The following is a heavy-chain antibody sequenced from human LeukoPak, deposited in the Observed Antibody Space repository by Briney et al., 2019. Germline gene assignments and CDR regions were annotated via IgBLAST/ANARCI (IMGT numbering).Heavy chain of an antibody. CDR3: ARDLVGHFDY. Sequence: SETLSLTCTVSGGSISSYYWSWIPQPPGKGLEWIGYIYYSGSTNYNPSLKSRVTISVDTSKNQCSLKLSSVAAADTAVYYCARDLVGHFDYWGQGTLVTVSS. D-gene: IGHD2-15*01. V-gene: IGHV4-59*01. CDR1: GGSISSYY. CDR2: IYYSGST. J-gene: IGHJ4*02.